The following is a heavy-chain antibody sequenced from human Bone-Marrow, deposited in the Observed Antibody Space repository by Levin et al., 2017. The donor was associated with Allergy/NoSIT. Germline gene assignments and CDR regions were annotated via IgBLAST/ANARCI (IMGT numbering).Heavy chain of an antibody. CDR2: IKSKVDGGTT. CDR1: GFNFNNAW. J-gene: IGHJ4*02. Sequence: LSLTCAASGFNFNNAWMTWVRQAPGKGLEWVGRIKSKVDGGTTDFAALVKGRFTISRDGTKNTVYLQMNSLRAEDTAVYYCAKDVPYSRGWWLAFWGQGTLVTVSS. D-gene: IGHD6-19*01. V-gene: IGHV3-15*01. CDR3: AKDVPYSRGWWLAF.